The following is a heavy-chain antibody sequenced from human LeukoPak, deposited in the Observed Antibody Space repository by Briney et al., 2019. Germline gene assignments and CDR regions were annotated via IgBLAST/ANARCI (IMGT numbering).Heavy chain of an antibody. CDR3: SRDGSGWSRDV. D-gene: IGHD6-19*01. V-gene: IGHV3-21*01. CDR2: IPSSGSDM. Sequence: GRSLILSCAASGFTFSVRGMTWVRQAPGKGLEWVSTIPSSGSDMYYADSVKGRFTSSRDNAKNSVYLQMDRLTVDDTGVYFCSRDGSGWSRDVWGPGTTVIVSS. CDR1: GFTFSVRG. J-gene: IGHJ6*02.